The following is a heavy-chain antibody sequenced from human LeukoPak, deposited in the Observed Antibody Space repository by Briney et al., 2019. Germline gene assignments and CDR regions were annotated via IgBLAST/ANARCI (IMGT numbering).Heavy chain of an antibody. CDR3: AREDAVDEWELVDH. D-gene: IGHD1-26*01. V-gene: IGHV3-11*01. CDR2: ISSSGSTI. J-gene: IGHJ4*02. Sequence: GGSLRLSCEASGFTFSDYYRSWIRQAPGKGLEWVSYISSSGSTIYYADSVKGRFTTSRDNAKNSLYLQMNSLRAEDTAVYYCAREDAVDEWELVDHWGQGTLVTVSS. CDR1: GFTFSDYY.